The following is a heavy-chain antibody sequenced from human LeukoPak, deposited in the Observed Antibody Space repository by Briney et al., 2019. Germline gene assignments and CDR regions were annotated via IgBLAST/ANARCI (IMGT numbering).Heavy chain of an antibody. CDR1: GYSFTHYS. CDR2: INPDSGNT. V-gene: IGHV1-18*01. Sequence: ASVRVSCKASGYSFTHYSISWVRQAPGQGLEWMGWINPDSGNTDYAQKLQGRVTMTTDTSTSTAYMELRSLRSDDTAVYYCAGGGIRYFDWARDVGDRTTDFDFWGQGPLVTVSS. D-gene: IGHD3-9*01. CDR3: AGGGIRYFDWARDVGDRTTDFDF. J-gene: IGHJ4*02.